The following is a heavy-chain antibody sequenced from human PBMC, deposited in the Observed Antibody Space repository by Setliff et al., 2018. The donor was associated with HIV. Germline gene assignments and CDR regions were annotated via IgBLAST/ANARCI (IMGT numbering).Heavy chain of an antibody. CDR2: INHSGST. Sequence: SETLSLTCTVPAGSLSRSYWTWVRQSPEKGLEWIGEINHSGSTNYNPSLKSRVTMSVDTSKNQFSLKLSSVTAADTAVYYCARGGGYDRSGYYPFDYWGQGTPVTVSS. J-gene: IGHJ4*02. D-gene: IGHD3-22*01. CDR3: ARGGGYDRSGYYPFDY. CDR1: AGSLSRSY. V-gene: IGHV4-34*01.